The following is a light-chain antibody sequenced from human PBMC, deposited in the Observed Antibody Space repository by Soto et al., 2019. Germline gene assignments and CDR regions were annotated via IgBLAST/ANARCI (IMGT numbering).Light chain of an antibody. J-gene: IGLJ2*01. V-gene: IGLV2-23*01. CDR2: EGS. CDR1: SSDVGSYDL. CDR3: CSYAGSFVV. Sequence: QSALTQPASVSGSPGQSITISCTGTSSDVGSYDLVSWFQQEPGNAPKLIIYEGSKRPSGVSNRFSGSKSGNTASLTISGLQAADEADYYCCSYAGSFVVFGGGTKVTVL.